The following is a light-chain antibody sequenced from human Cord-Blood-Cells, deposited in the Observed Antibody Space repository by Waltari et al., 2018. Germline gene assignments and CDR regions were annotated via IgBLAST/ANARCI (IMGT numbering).Light chain of an antibody. J-gene: IGKJ3*01. CDR1: HRISSY. CDR2: AAS. V-gene: IGKV1-39*01. Sequence: DIQITQSPSSLSAPVGDRVTITCRDTHRISSYLNWSQQKPGKAPKLLIYAASSLQSGVPSRFSGSGSGTDFTLTISSLQPEDFATYYCQQSYSTPFTFRPGTKVDIK. CDR3: QQSYSTPFT.